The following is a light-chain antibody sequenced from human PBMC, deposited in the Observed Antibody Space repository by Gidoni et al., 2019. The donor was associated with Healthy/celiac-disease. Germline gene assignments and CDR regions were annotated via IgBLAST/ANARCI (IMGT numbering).Light chain of an antibody. V-gene: IGKV1-39*01. CDR3: QQSYSTLFT. CDR2: AAS. CDR1: QSISSY. J-gene: IGKJ3*01. Sequence: DIQMTQSPSSLSASVGDRVTITCRASQSISSYLNWYQQKPGKAPKLLISAASSLQSGVPSRFSGSGSGTDFTLTISSLQPEDFATYYCQQSYSTLFTFXPXTKVDFK.